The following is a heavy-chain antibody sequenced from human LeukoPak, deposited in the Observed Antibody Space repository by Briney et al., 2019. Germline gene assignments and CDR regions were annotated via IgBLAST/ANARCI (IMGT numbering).Heavy chain of an antibody. J-gene: IGHJ4*02. CDR2: ISSSSSYI. Sequence: GGSLRLSCAASGFTFSSYSMNWVRQAPGKGLEWVSSISSSSSYIYYADSVKGRFTISRDNAKNSLYLQMNSLRAEDTAVYYCARDASGSWYYFDYWGQGTLVTVSS. V-gene: IGHV3-21*01. CDR3: ARDASGSWYYFDY. CDR1: GFTFSSYS. D-gene: IGHD6-13*01.